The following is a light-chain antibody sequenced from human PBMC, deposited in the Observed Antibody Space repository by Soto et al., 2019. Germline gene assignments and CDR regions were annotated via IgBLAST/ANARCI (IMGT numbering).Light chain of an antibody. J-gene: IGKJ4*01. CDR3: QQYYSTPLT. V-gene: IGKV4-1*01. Sequence: DIVKTQSPDSLAVSLGERATINCKSSQSVLYSSNNKNYLAWYQQKPGQPPKLLIYWASTRESGVPDRFSGSGSGTDFTLTISSLQAVDVAVYYCQQYYSTPLTFGGGTKVEIK. CDR2: WAS. CDR1: QSVLYSSNNKNY.